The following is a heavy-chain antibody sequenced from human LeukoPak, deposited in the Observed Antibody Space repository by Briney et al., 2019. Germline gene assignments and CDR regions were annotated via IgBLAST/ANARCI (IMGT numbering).Heavy chain of an antibody. CDR3: ASTKNTLRFLEWYKLDY. D-gene: IGHD3-3*01. J-gene: IGHJ4*02. Sequence: ASVKVSCTASGYTFSSYALHWVRQAPGQRLEWMGWINAGNGNTKYSQKFQGRVIITRDTSASTAYMELSSLRSEDTAVYYCASTKNTLRFLEWYKLDYWGQGTLVTVSS. CDR2: INAGNGNT. CDR1: GYTFSSYA. V-gene: IGHV1-3*01.